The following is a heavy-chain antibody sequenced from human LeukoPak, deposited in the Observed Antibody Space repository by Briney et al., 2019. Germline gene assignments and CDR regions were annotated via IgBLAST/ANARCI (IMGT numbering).Heavy chain of an antibody. D-gene: IGHD4-11*01. V-gene: IGHV1-18*01. CDR2: ISAYNGNT. CDR3: ARGLQETLGWLKAFSAFDI. J-gene: IGHJ3*02. Sequence: SSVKVSCKPSGYTFTSYGITWVRQAPGQGLEWMGWISAYNGNTKYAQMLQGRVTMTTDTSTSTAYMELRSLRSDDTAVYYCARGLQETLGWLKAFSAFDIWGQGTTVTVSS. CDR1: GYTFTSYG.